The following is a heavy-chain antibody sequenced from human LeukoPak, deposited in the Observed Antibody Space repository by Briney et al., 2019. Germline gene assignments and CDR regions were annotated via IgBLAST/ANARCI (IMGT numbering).Heavy chain of an antibody. CDR1: GFTVSSDY. CDR2: VYSGGNT. J-gene: IGHJ6*02. V-gene: IGHV3-53*01. CDR3: ARVESSSSWYWTAAAGIGVGYGSYGMDV. Sequence: GGSLRLSCAGSGFTVSSDYMSWVRQAPGKGLEWVAVVYSGGNTYYADSVKGRFTISRDNSKNTLYLQMNSLRAEDTAVYYCARVESSSSWYWTAAAGIGVGYGSYGMDVWGQGTTVTVSS. D-gene: IGHD6-13*01.